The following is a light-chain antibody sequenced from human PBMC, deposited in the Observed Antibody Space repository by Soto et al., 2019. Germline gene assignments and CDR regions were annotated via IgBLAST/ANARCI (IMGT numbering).Light chain of an antibody. CDR3: QQYKSYPYI. Sequence: DIQMTQSPSTLSASVGDRVTITCRASQSISSWLAWYQQKPGKAPKILIYKASHLESGVPSRFSGSGSGTEFTLTISSLQPDDFATYYCQQYKSYPYIFGQGTKLEIK. CDR2: KAS. V-gene: IGKV1-5*03. CDR1: QSISSW. J-gene: IGKJ2*01.